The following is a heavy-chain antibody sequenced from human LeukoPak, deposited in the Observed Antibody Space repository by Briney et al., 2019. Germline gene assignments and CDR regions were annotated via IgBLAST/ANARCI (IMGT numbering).Heavy chain of an antibody. V-gene: IGHV4-39*07. CDR2: IYYGGST. CDR3: ARRRLRYFDWLEGDYYYYMDV. CDR1: GGSISSYY. Sequence: SKTLSLTCTVSGGSISSYYWGWIRQPPGKGLEWIGSIYYGGSTYYNPSLKSRVTISVDTSKNQFSLKLSSVTAADTAVYYCARRRLRYFDWLEGDYYYYMDVWGKGTTVTISS. J-gene: IGHJ6*03. D-gene: IGHD3-9*01.